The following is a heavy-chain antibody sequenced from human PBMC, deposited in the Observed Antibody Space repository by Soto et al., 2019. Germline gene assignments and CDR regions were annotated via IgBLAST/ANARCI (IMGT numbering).Heavy chain of an antibody. D-gene: IGHD3-16*01. CDR2: ISSSSSTI. CDR3: AREERGGGCAYIDY. J-gene: IGHJ4*02. CDR1: GFTFSSDS. Sequence: EVQLVESGGGLVQPGGSLRLSCAASGFTFSSDSMNWLRQPPGKGLEWVSYISSSSSTIYYADSVKGRFTISRDNAKNSLYLQMNSLSAEDTAVYYCAREERGGGCAYIDYWGQRTLVTVSS. V-gene: IGHV3-48*01.